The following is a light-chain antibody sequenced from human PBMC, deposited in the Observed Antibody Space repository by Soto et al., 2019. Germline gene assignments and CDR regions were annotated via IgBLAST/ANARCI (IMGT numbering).Light chain of an antibody. V-gene: IGKV3-11*01. CDR2: DAS. CDR1: QSVSSY. J-gene: IGKJ3*01. Sequence: EIVLTQSPATLSLSPGERATLSCRASQSVSSYLAWYQQKPGQAPRLLIYDASNMSTGIPARFSGSGSGTDFTLTISSLEPEAFALYYCQHLRNWPRTFGPGTKVDIK. CDR3: QHLRNWPRT.